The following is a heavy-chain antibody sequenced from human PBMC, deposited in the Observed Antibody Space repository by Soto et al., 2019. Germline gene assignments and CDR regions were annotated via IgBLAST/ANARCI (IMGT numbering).Heavy chain of an antibody. J-gene: IGHJ4*02. CDR1: GYTFINFG. CDR3: ARGPDPTYSDY. V-gene: IGHV1-18*01. Sequence: ASVKVSCKASGYTFINFGISWVRQAPGQGLEWMGWINVYNGNTNCAEKFQGRVIMTTDTSTSTAYMELKSLRSDDTAVYYCARGPDPTYSDYWGQGTLVTVSS. CDR2: INVYNGNT.